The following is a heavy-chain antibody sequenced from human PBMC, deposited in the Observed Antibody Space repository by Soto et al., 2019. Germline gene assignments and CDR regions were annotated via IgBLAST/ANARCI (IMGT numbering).Heavy chain of an antibody. V-gene: IGHV3-48*03. Sequence: EVQLVESGGGVVQPGGSLRLSCAASGFSFSDYEMNWVRQAPGKGLEWVSYSSRSGSTIEYVHSVKGRFTISRDYAKTSLYLQMNSLRVEDTAVYYCAIGYYSKKFDYLGQGTLVSVSS. J-gene: IGHJ4*02. CDR1: GFSFSDYE. CDR3: AIGYYSKKFDY. CDR2: SSRSGSTI. D-gene: IGHD3-22*01.